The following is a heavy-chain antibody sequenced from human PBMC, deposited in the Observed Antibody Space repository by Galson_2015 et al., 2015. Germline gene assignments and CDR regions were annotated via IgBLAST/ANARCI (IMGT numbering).Heavy chain of an antibody. CDR3: ATTIPEIGVIVATINYYYYYMDV. J-gene: IGHJ6*03. V-gene: IGHV1-69*13. D-gene: IGHD5-12*01. CDR1: GGTFSSYA. CDR2: IIPIFGTA. Sequence: SVKISCKASGGTFSSYAISWVRQAPGQGLEWMGGIIPIFGTANYAQKFQGRVTITADESTSTAYMELSSLRSEDTAVYYCATTIPEIGVIVATINYYYYYMDVWGKGTTVTVSS.